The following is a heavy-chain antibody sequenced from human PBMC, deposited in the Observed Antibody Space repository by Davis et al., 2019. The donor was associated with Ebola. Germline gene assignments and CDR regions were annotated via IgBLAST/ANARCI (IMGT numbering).Heavy chain of an antibody. J-gene: IGHJ4*02. CDR3: ASSGYSSGWYLRY. CDR2: INPHNGNT. CDR1: GYTFTHYG. Sequence: ASVKVSCKASGYTFTHYGITWVRQAPGQGLEWMGWINPHNGNTNYAQNVQGRVTMTTDTSTSTAYMEVGILRSDDTAVYYCASSGYSSGWYLRYWGQGTLVTVSS. V-gene: IGHV1-18*04. D-gene: IGHD6-19*01.